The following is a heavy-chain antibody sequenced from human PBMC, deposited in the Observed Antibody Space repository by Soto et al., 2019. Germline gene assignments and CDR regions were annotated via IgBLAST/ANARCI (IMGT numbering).Heavy chain of an antibody. CDR1: GGTFSSYA. V-gene: IGHV1-8*02. CDR3: GRSRDSNGYWARF. CDR2: INPNIGTA. Sequence: ASVKVSCTASGGTFSSYAISWVRQAPGQGLEWMGWINPNIGTAGYAQKFQGRVTMTRNTSISTAYMELNSLRAEDTAVYYCGRSRDSNGYWARFWGQGILVTVSS. D-gene: IGHD3-22*01. J-gene: IGHJ4*02.